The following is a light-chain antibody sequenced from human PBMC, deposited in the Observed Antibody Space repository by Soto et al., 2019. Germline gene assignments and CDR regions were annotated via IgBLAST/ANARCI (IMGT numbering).Light chain of an antibody. Sequence: QSALTQPASVSGSPGQSITISCTGTSSDVGGYNYVSWYQQHPGKAPKLMIYDVSNRPSGVSKRFSGSMSGNTASLTISGLQAEEEADYYCSSYTSSSTLRVFGGGTKLTVL. J-gene: IGLJ3*02. CDR2: DVS. V-gene: IGLV2-14*01. CDR3: SSYTSSSTLRV. CDR1: SSDVGGYNY.